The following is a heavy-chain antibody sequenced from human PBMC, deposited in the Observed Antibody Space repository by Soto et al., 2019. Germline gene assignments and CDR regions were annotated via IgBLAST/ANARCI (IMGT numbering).Heavy chain of an antibody. V-gene: IGHV3-66*01. Sequence: VGSLRLSCAVSGFTVSSNYMSWVRQAPGKGLEWVSVIYSGGSTYYANSVKGRFTISRDNSKNTLYLQMNSLRAEDTAVYYCASRYCSGGSCYPYYFDYWGQGILVTGS. J-gene: IGHJ4*02. CDR3: ASRYCSGGSCYPYYFDY. CDR1: GFTVSSNY. D-gene: IGHD2-15*01. CDR2: IYSGGST.